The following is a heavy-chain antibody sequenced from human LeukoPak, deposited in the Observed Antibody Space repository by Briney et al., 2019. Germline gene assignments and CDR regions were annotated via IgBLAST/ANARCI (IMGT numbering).Heavy chain of an antibody. CDR2: IKQDGSEK. V-gene: IGHV3-7*01. D-gene: IGHD3-10*01. CDR3: ARRATYGSGSYYGYNWFDP. CDR1: GFTFSSYW. Sequence: PGGSLRLSCAASGFTFSSYWMSWVRQAPGKGLEWVANIKQDGSEKYYVDSVKGQFTISRDNAKNSLYLQMNSLRAEDTAVYYCARRATYGSGSYYGYNWFDPWGQGTLVTVSS. J-gene: IGHJ5*02.